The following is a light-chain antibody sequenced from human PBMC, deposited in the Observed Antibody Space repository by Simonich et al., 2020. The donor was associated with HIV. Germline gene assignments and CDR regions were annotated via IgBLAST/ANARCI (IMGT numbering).Light chain of an antibody. Sequence: QSALTQPRSVSGSPGQSVTISCTGTSSDVGGSNFVSWYQHYPGEAPKLMIYDVSKRPSGVPDRFSGSKSGNTASLTISGLQAEDEGDYYCSSYTSSSTVVFGGETKLTVL. CDR3: SSYTSSSTVV. V-gene: IGLV2-11*01. J-gene: IGLJ3*02. CDR1: SSDVGGSNF. CDR2: DVS.